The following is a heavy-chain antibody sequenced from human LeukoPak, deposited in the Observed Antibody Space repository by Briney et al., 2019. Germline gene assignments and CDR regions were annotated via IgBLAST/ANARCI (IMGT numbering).Heavy chain of an antibody. J-gene: IGHJ3*02. CDR3: ARFSRITWGDWGDAFDI. V-gene: IGHV4-34*01. Sequence: PSETLSLTCSVYGGSFSDYFWSWIRQSPGKGLEWIGEIDDGGSTNYNPSLISRVIVSMEKSKKQFSLVMRSVTAADTAVYYCARFSRITWGDWGDAFDIWGQGTTVIVSS. CDR2: IDDGGST. D-gene: IGHD2-21*02. CDR1: GGSFSDYF.